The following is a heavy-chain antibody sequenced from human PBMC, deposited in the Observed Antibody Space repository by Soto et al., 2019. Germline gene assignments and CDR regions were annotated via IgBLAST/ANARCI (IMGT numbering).Heavy chain of an antibody. D-gene: IGHD4-17*01. V-gene: IGHV4-34*01. CDR1: GGSFSGYY. CDR2: INHSGST. J-gene: IGHJ4*02. CDR3: ATQDSTVTTIDY. Sequence: SETLSLTCAVYGGSFSGYYWSWIRQPPGKGLEWIGEINHSGSTNYNPSLKSRVTILVDTSKNQFSLKLSSVTAADTAVYYCATQDSTVTTIDYWGQGTMVTVSS.